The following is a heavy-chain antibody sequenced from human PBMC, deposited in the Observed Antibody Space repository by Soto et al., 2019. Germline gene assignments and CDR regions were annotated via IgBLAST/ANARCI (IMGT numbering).Heavy chain of an antibody. D-gene: IGHD3-3*01. V-gene: IGHV3-49*04. Sequence: GGSLRLSCTASGFTFGDYAMSWVRQAPGKGLEWVGFIRSKAYGGTTEYAASVKGRFTISRDDSKSIAYLQMNSLKTEDTAVYYCTRSATAGYYDFWSGYYFDYWGQGTLVTVSS. CDR3: TRSATAGYYDFWSGYYFDY. J-gene: IGHJ4*02. CDR2: IRSKAYGGTT. CDR1: GFTFGDYA.